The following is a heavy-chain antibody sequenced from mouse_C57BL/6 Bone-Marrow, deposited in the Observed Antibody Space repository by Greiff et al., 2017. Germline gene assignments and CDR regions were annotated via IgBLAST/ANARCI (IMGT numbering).Heavy chain of an antibody. CDR1: GYTFTSYW. CDR3: AREAYGRGFAY. CDR2: IHPNSGST. J-gene: IGHJ3*01. V-gene: IGHV1-64*01. Sequence: QVQLQQPGAELVKPGASVKLSCKASGYTFTSYWMHWVKQRPGQGLEWIGMIHPNSGSTNYNEKFKSKATLTVDKSSSTAYMQLSSLTSEGSAVYYCAREAYGRGFAYWGQGTLVTVSA. D-gene: IGHD1-1*01.